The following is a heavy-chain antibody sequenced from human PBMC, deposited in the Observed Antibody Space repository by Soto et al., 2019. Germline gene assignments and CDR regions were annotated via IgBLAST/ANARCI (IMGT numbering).Heavy chain of an antibody. CDR1: GFTFSSYG. CDR3: ATPAESTTVVPYYYGMDV. Sequence: QVQLVESGGGVVQPGRSLRLSCAASGFTFSSYGMHWVRQAPGKGLEWVAVISYVGSNKYYADSVKGRFTISRDNSKNTLYLQMNSLRAEDTAVYYCATPAESTTVVPYYYGMDVWGQGTTVTVSS. D-gene: IGHD4-17*01. J-gene: IGHJ6*02. CDR2: ISYVGSNK. V-gene: IGHV3-30*03.